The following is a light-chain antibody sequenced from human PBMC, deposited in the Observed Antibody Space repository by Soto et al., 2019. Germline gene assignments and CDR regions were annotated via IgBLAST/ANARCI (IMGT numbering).Light chain of an antibody. Sequence: DIVMTQSPDSLAVSLGERAIINCKSSQSVLYISNNKNHLAWYQQKPGQPPKLLIYWASTRESGVPDRFSGSGSGTDFTLTISSLQAEDVAVYYCQQYYSSPITFGQGTRVEIK. J-gene: IGKJ5*01. CDR3: QQYYSSPIT. V-gene: IGKV4-1*01. CDR1: QSVLYISNNKNH. CDR2: WAS.